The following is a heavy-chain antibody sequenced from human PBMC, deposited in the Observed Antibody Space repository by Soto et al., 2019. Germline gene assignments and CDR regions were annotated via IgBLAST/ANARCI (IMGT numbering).Heavy chain of an antibody. CDR2: IYYSGST. J-gene: IGHJ4*02. V-gene: IGHV4-59*01. CDR3: ARATIFGGANDY. Sequence: RASETLSLTSTVSGGSISSYYWSWIRQPPGKGLEWIGYIYYSGSTNYNPSLKSRVTISVDTSKNQFSLKLSSVTAADTAVYYCARATIFGGANDYWGQGTLVTVSS. CDR1: GGSISSYY. D-gene: IGHD3-3*01.